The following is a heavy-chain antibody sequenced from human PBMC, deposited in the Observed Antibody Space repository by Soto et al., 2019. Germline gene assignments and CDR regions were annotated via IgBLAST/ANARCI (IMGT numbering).Heavy chain of an antibody. CDR3: TSSEVVGATSVAFDI. Sequence: PGGSLRLSCAASGFTFSGSAMHWVRQASGKGLEWVGRIRSKANSYATAYAASVKGRFTISRDDSKNTAYLQMNSLKTEDTAVYYCTSSEVVGATSVAFDIWGQGTMVTVSS. CDR2: IRSKANSYAT. J-gene: IGHJ3*02. CDR1: GFTFSGSA. D-gene: IGHD1-26*01. V-gene: IGHV3-73*01.